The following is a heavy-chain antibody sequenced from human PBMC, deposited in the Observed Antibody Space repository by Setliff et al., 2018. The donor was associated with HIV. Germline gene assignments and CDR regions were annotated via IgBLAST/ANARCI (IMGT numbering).Heavy chain of an antibody. V-gene: IGHV4-59*01. D-gene: IGHD6-19*01. CDR1: GGSISSYY. CDR3: AKDIPGPAINSGRIKNWFDP. J-gene: IGHJ5*02. CDR2: IYYSGST. Sequence: SETLSLTCTVSGGSISSYYWSWIRQPPGKGLEWIGYIYYSGSTNYNPSLKSRVTISVDTSKNQFSLKLSSVIAADTAVYYCAKDIPGPAINSGRIKNWFDPWGEGTLVTVS.